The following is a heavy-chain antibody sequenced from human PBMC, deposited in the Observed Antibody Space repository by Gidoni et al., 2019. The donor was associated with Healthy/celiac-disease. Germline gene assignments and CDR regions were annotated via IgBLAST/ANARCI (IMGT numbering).Heavy chain of an antibody. CDR3: ALFRITYDLEWFRPRLLWFDP. Sequence: QVTLKESGPVLVKPTETLTLTCTVSGFSLSNARMGVSWIRQPPGKALEWLAHIFSNDEKSYSTSLKSRLTISKDTSKSQGVLTMTNMDPVDTATYYCALFRITYDLEWFRPRLLWFDPWGQGTLVTVSS. V-gene: IGHV2-26*01. CDR2: IFSNDEK. CDR1: GFSLSNARMG. J-gene: IGHJ5*02. D-gene: IGHD3-3*01.